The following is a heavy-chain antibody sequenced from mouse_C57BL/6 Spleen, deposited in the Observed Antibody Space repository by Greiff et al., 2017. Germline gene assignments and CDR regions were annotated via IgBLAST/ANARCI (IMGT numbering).Heavy chain of an antibody. CDR1: GYSFTSYY. CDR2: ISPGSGNT. J-gene: IGHJ1*03. V-gene: IGHV1-66*01. CDR3: ARTPRDWYFDV. Sequence: QVQLQQSGPELVKPGASVKISCKASGYSFTSYYIHWVKQRPGQGLEWIGWISPGSGNTKYNEKFKGKATLTADTSSSTAYMQLSSLTSEDSAVYYCARTPRDWYFDVWGTGTTVTVSS.